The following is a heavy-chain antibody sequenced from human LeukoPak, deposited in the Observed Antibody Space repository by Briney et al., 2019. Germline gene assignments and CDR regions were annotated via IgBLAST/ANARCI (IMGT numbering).Heavy chain of an antibody. Sequence: PSETLSLTCSVSGGSISSYYWSWIRQPPGKGLKGMGYIYYSGTTNYNPSHKSLVTISVDPSNNQSSRKLSSVTAADTAVYYCARLRDSSGYYPFDYWGQGTLVTVSS. D-gene: IGHD3-22*01. J-gene: IGHJ4*02. CDR1: GGSISSYY. CDR3: ARLRDSSGYYPFDY. V-gene: IGHV4-59*01. CDR2: IYYSGTT.